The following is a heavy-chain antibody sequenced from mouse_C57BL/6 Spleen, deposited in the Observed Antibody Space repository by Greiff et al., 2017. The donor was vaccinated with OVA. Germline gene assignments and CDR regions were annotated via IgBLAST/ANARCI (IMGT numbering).Heavy chain of an antibody. Sequence: QVQLQQPGAELVKPGASVKMSCKASGYTFTSYWITWVKQRPGQGLEWIGDIYPGSGSTNYNEKFKSKATLTVDTSSSTAYMQLSSLTSEDSAVYYCARYPPIYYDYDGYAMDYWGQGTSVTVSS. CDR3: ARYPPIYYDYDGYAMDY. V-gene: IGHV1-55*01. J-gene: IGHJ4*01. CDR1: GYTFTSYW. CDR2: IYPGSGST. D-gene: IGHD2-4*01.